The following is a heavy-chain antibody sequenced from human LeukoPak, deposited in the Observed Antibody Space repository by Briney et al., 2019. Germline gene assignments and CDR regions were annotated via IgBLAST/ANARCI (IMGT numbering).Heavy chain of an antibody. CDR1: GFTFDDYA. V-gene: IGHV3-43D*03. CDR2: ISWDGGST. J-gene: IGHJ6*03. CDR3: AKDGCSGGSCYSGYSGSYYYYYYYMGV. Sequence: GGSLRLSCAASGFTFDDYAMHWVRQAPGKGLEWVSLISWDGGSTYYADSVKGRFTISRDNSKNSLYLQMNSLRAEDTALYYCAKDGCSGGSCYSGYSGSYYYYYYYMGVWGKGTTVTVSS. D-gene: IGHD2-15*01.